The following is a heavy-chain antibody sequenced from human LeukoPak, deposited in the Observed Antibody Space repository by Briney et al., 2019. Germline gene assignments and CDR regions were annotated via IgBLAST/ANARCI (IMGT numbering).Heavy chain of an antibody. D-gene: IGHD2-15*01. Sequence: GGSLRLSCAASGFTFSSYGMHWVRQAPGKGLEWVAFIRYDGSNKYYADSVKGRFTISRDNSKNTLYLQMNSLRAEDTAVYYCARGGVVAASAPFYWGQGTPVTVSS. CDR1: GFTFSSYG. V-gene: IGHV3-30*02. CDR2: IRYDGSNK. CDR3: ARGGVVAASAPFY. J-gene: IGHJ4*02.